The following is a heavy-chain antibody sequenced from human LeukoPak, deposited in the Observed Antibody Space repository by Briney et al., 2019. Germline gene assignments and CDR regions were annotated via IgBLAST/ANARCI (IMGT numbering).Heavy chain of an antibody. CDR2: IRSKANSYAT. D-gene: IGHD6-6*01. CDR3: TRSTEKYSSSSGGFTKFDY. J-gene: IGHJ4*02. Sequence: GGSLRLSCAASGFTFSSYAMHWVRQASGKGLEWVGRIRSKANSYATAYAASVKGRFTISRDDSKNTAYLQMNSLKTEDTAVYYCTRSTEKYSSSSGGFTKFDYWGQGTLVTVSS. CDR1: GFTFSSYA. V-gene: IGHV3-73*01.